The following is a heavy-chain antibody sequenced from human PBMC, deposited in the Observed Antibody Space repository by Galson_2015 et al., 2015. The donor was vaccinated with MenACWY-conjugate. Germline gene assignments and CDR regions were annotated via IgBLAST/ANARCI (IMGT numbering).Heavy chain of an antibody. V-gene: IGHV3-20*01. CDR2: ITWSGGRS. CDR3: ARDGSYLAFDI. Sequence: SLRLSCAASGFSFDAHGMNWVRQVPGKGLEWVSGITWSGGRSTYADSVKGRFTVSRDNAKNSLFLQMNSLRAEDTALYHCARDGSYLAFDIWGQGTLVTVSS. J-gene: IGHJ3*02. CDR1: GFSFDAHG. D-gene: IGHD1-26*01.